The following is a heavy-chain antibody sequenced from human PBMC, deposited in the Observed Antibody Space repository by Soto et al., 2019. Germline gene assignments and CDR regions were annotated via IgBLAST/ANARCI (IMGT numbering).Heavy chain of an antibody. CDR3: AKDISHYYDSSGYYLPGY. D-gene: IGHD3-22*01. CDR1: GFTFSSYG. J-gene: IGHJ4*02. Sequence: HPGGSLRLSCAASGFTFSSYGMHWVRQAPGKGLEWVAVISYDGSNKYYADSVKGRFTISRDNSKNTLYLQMNSLRAEDTAVYYCAKDISHYYDSSGYYLPGYWGQGTLVTVSS. CDR2: ISYDGSNK. V-gene: IGHV3-30*18.